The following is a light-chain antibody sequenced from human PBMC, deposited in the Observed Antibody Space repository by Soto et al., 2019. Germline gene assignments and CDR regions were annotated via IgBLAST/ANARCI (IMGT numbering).Light chain of an antibody. CDR3: QQYKNWPPIT. J-gene: IGKJ5*01. CDR1: QSVSSY. V-gene: IGKV3D-15*01. Sequence: EIVMTQSPATLSASPGERATLSCRASQSVSSYLAWYQQKPGQAPRLLIYDASNRATGIPARFSGSGSGTQFTLTISSLQSEDFAVYYCQQYKNWPPITSGQGTRLEIK. CDR2: DAS.